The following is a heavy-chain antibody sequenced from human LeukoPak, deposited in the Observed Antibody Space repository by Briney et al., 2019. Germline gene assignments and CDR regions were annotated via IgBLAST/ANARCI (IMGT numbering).Heavy chain of an antibody. Sequence: GASVKVSCKSSGYSFKKYAISWVRQAPGRGLEWMGWISTYNGDTNYAQNFQGRVTMATDTSTSTAFMELRSLRSDDTAVYYCTRDPSNTSGRYIYFDYWGQGTPVTVSP. V-gene: IGHV1-18*01. CDR3: TRDPSNTSGRYIYFDY. CDR1: GYSFKKYA. CDR2: ISTYNGDT. J-gene: IGHJ4*02. D-gene: IGHD6-19*01.